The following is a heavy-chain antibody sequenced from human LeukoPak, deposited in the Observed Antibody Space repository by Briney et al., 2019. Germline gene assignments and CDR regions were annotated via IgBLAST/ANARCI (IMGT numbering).Heavy chain of an antibody. V-gene: IGHV1-58*01. J-gene: IGHJ4*02. D-gene: IGHD6-6*01. CDR1: GFTFTSSA. CDR3: AAGLAARPFFYFDY. CDR2: IVVGSGNT. Sequence: ASVTVSCKASGFTFTSSAVQWVRQARGQRLEWIGWIVVGSGNTNYAQKFQERVTITRDMSTSTAYMELSSLRSEDTAVYYCAAGLAARPFFYFDYWGQGTLVTVSS.